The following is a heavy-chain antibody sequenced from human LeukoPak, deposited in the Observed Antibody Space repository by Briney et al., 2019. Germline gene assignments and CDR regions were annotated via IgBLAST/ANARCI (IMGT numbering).Heavy chain of an antibody. CDR2: ISGSGVST. J-gene: IGHJ4*02. Sequence: PGGSLRLSCAASGFTFSSYAMSWVRQAPGKGLEWVSGISGSGVSTYDADSVKGRFTISRDNSKNTLYLQMNSLRAEDTAVYYCVREDLGIEYWGQGTLVTVSP. D-gene: IGHD3/OR15-3a*01. V-gene: IGHV3-23*01. CDR3: VREDLGIEY. CDR1: GFTFSSYA.